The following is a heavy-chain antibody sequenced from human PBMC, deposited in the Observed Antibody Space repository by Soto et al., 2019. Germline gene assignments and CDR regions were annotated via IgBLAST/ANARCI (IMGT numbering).Heavy chain of an antibody. J-gene: IGHJ5*01. Sequence: SETLSLTCTVSGGTISSSSYNWSRHPPRTGVGLVYVSCIDYSANTYYNPSLRSLPIISHNTYKNQFSLNLNPVADADAAYYCWARPDSGDGYICFDSWGQGALVTVSS. V-gene: IGHV4-39*07. CDR2: IDYSANT. CDR3: ARPDSGDGYICFDS. CDR1: GGTISSSSYN. D-gene: IGHD5-12*01.